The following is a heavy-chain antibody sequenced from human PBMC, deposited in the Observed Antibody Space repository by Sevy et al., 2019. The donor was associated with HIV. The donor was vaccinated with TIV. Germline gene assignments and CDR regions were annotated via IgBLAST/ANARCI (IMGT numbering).Heavy chain of an antibody. CDR3: AGENAWGRGYS. D-gene: IGHD1-26*01. V-gene: IGHV4-59*08. J-gene: IGHJ4*02. Sequence: SETLSLTCTVSGGSITSLYWNWIRQPPGKGMEWIANIYSNGHINYNPSLKSRVTLSLDTSKNHFSLRLSSVTAADTAMYYCAGENAWGRGYSWGQGTLVTVSS. CDR1: GGSITSLY. CDR2: IYSNGHI.